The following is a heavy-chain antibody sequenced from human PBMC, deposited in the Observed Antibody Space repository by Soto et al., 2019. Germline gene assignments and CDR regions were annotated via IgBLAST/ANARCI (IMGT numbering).Heavy chain of an antibody. D-gene: IGHD3-22*01. CDR2: IDPSGNGT. CDR1: GHTLINYY. J-gene: IGHJ4*02. V-gene: IGHV1-46*01. CDR3: AINYYDSSGYLY. Sequence: QVQLVQSGAEVKKPGASVKVSCKTSGHTLINYYMHWVRQAPGQGLDWLGKIDPSGNGTSYAERFQGRITLTSDTSTKRVYVELSSLRSEDTAIYYCAINYYDSSGYLYWGQGTLVTVSS.